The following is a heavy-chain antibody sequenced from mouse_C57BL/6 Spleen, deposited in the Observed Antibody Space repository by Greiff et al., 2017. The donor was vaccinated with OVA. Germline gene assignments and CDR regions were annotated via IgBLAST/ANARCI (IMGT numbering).Heavy chain of an antibody. D-gene: IGHD4-1*01. CDR1: GFTFSSYA. CDR2: ISDGGSYT. CDR3: ARDGVGRGFDY. V-gene: IGHV5-4*01. Sequence: LVESGGGLVKPGGSLKLSCAASGFTFSSYAMSWVRQTPEKRLEWVATISDGGSYTYYPDNVKGRFTISRDNAKNNLYLQMSHLKSEDTAMYYCARDGVGRGFDYWGQGTTLTVSS. J-gene: IGHJ2*01.